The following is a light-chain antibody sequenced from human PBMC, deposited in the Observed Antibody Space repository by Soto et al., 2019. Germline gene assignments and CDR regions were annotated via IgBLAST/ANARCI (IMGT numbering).Light chain of an antibody. V-gene: IGLV2-14*03. CDR2: DVS. CDR3: SSFTDTGTVM. J-gene: IGLJ3*02. Sequence: QSALTQPASVSGSPGQSFTIPCTGSSSDVGAYLSVSWYQQHPGKAPKLIIFDVSNRPPGVSNRFSGYNSGNTASLTISGLQAEDDADYSCSSFTDTGTVMFGGGTKLTVL. CDR1: SSDVGAYLS.